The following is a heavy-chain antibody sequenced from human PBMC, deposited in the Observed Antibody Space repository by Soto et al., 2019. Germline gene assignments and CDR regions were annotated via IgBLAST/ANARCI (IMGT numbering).Heavy chain of an antibody. J-gene: IGHJ4*02. Sequence: QVQLVQSGAEVKKPGSSVKVSCKTSGGTFSSYDISWVRQAPGQGLEWMGGIIPIFGTANYAQKFQGRVTITADESTSTAYRELSSLRSEDTAVYYCAREGVYYGSGSYYNGGGWDYWGQGTLVTVSS. V-gene: IGHV1-69*12. D-gene: IGHD3-10*01. CDR1: GGTFSSYD. CDR3: AREGVYYGSGSYYNGGGWDY. CDR2: IIPIFGTA.